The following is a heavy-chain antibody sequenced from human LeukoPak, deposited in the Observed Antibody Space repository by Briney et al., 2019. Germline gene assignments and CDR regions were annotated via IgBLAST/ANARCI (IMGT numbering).Heavy chain of an antibody. CDR2: IYYSGST. CDR1: GGSISSHY. Sequence: PSETLSLTCTVSGGSISSHYWSWIRQPPGKGLEWIGYIYYSGSTNYNPSLKSRVTISVDTSKNQFTLKLSSVTAADTAVYYCARALYYGSGSYRGAFDIWGQGTMVTVSS. D-gene: IGHD3-10*01. V-gene: IGHV4-59*11. CDR3: ARALYYGSGSYRGAFDI. J-gene: IGHJ3*02.